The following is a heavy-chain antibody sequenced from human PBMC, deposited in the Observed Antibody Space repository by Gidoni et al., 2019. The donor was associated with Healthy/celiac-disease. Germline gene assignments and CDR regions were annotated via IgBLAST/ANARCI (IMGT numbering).Heavy chain of an antibody. D-gene: IGHD3-10*01. V-gene: IGHV3-30*18. Sequence: QVQLVESGGGVVQPGRSLRLSCAASGFTFSSYGMHWVRQAPGKGLEWVAVKSYDGSNKYYADSVKGRFTISRDNSKNTLYLQMNSLRAEDTVVYYCAKDGYGSGSYYIPYYYYYGMDVWGQGTTVTVSS. J-gene: IGHJ6*02. CDR3: AKDGYGSGSYYIPYYYYYGMDV. CDR1: GFTFSSYG. CDR2: KSYDGSNK.